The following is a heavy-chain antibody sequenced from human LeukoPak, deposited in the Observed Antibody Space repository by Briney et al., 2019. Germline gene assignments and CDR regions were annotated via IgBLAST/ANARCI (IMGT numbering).Heavy chain of an antibody. V-gene: IGHV4-4*07. Sequence: PSETLSLTCTVSGGSISSYYWSWIRQPAGKGLEYIGRISSSGSTNYNPSLKSRVTMSVDTSKNQFSVKLSSVTAADTAVYYCARALVVVPATDGQHFDYWGQGTLVTVSS. CDR3: ARALVVVPATDGQHFDY. CDR2: ISSSGST. D-gene: IGHD2-15*01. J-gene: IGHJ4*02. CDR1: GGSISSYY.